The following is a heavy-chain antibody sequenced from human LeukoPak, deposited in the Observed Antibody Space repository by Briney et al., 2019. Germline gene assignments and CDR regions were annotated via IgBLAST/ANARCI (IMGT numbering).Heavy chain of an antibody. Sequence: PWGSLRLSCAASGFTFSSYAMHWVRQAPGKELEWVAVISYDGSNKYYADSVKGRFTISRDNSKNTLYLQMNSLRAEDTAVYYCARDLYCSSTSCSVIYMDVWGKGTTVTVSS. V-gene: IGHV3-30*04. CDR2: ISYDGSNK. CDR1: GFTFSSYA. D-gene: IGHD2-2*01. J-gene: IGHJ6*03. CDR3: ARDLYCSSTSCSVIYMDV.